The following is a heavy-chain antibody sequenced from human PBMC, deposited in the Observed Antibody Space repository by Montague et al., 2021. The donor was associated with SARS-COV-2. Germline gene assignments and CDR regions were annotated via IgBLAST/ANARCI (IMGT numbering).Heavy chain of an antibody. J-gene: IGHJ5*02. CDR2: LSTSGST. CDR3: ARDASSANSPANNWFDP. D-gene: IGHD4/OR15-4a*01. Sequence: SETLSLTCSVSGGSITTYYWSWVRQPPGKGLEWIGRLSTSGSTNXNPSLKSRVTMSLDTSKNQVSLKLSSVTAADTAAYYCARDASSANSPANNWFDPWGQGTLGTVSS. V-gene: IGHV4-4*07. CDR1: GGSITTYY.